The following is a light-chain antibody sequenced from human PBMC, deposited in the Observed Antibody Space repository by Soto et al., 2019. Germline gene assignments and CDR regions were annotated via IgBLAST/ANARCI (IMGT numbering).Light chain of an antibody. Sequence: QSALTQPASVSGSPGQSINISCTGTSSDVDAYNYVSWYQHHPGKVPKLLIYEVTNRPSGVSDRFSGSKSGNTASLTISGLQAEDEADYYCSSKRDSSTLFVFGTGTKVTVL. CDR1: SSDVDAYNY. CDR3: SSKRDSSTLFV. J-gene: IGLJ1*01. V-gene: IGLV2-14*01. CDR2: EVT.